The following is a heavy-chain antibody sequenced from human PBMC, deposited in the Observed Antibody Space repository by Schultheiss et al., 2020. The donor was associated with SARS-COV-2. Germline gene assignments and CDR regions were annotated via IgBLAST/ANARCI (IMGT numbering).Heavy chain of an antibody. Sequence: GGSLRLSCAASGFTFSDYYMSWIRQAPGKGLEWVSYISSSSSYTNYADSVKGRFTISRDNSKNTLYLQMNSLRAEDTAVYYCAKGRGYDYYYMDVWGKGTTVTVSS. D-gene: IGHD3-16*01. CDR2: ISSSSSYT. J-gene: IGHJ6*03. CDR1: GFTFSDYY. V-gene: IGHV3-11*05. CDR3: AKGRGYDYYYMDV.